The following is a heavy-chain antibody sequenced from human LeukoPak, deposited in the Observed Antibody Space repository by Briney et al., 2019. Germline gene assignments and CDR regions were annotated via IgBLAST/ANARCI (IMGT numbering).Heavy chain of an antibody. Sequence: RPSETLSLTCTVSGGSISSGSYYWNWIRQPPGKGLEWIGYIYYSGSTNYNPSLKSRVTISVDTSKNQFSLKLSSVTAADTAVYYCARTLYYFGSDSFDIWGQGTMVTVSP. V-gene: IGHV4-61*01. J-gene: IGHJ3*02. CDR3: ARTLYYFGSDSFDI. CDR2: IYYSGST. D-gene: IGHD3-10*01. CDR1: GGSISSGSYY.